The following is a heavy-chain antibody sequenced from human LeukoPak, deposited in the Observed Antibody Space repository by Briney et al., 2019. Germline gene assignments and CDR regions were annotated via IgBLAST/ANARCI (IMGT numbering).Heavy chain of an antibody. D-gene: IGHD5-12*01. CDR2: FDPEDGET. V-gene: IGHV1-24*01. CDR3: ATLYSGYDGEYYFDY. Sequence: GASVKVSCKVSGYTLTELSMHWVRQAPGKGLEWMGGFDPEDGETIYAQKFQGRVTMTEDTSTDTAYMELSSLRSEDTAVYYCATLYSGYDGEYYFDYWGQGTLVTVSS. J-gene: IGHJ4*02. CDR1: GYTLTELS.